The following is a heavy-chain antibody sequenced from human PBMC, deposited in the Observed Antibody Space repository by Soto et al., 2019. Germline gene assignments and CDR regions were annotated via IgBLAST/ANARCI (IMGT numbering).Heavy chain of an antibody. CDR3: ARGGYCSGGSCPRYYYYYMDV. Sequence: QVKLVESGGGVAQPGRSLRLSCAASGFTFSSYGMHWVRQAPGKGLEWVAVIWYDGSNKYYADSVKGRFTISRDNSKNTLYLQMNSLRAEDTAVYYCARGGYCSGGSCPRYYYYYMDVWGKGTTVTVSS. CDR1: GFTFSSYG. V-gene: IGHV3-33*01. D-gene: IGHD2-15*01. CDR2: IWYDGSNK. J-gene: IGHJ6*03.